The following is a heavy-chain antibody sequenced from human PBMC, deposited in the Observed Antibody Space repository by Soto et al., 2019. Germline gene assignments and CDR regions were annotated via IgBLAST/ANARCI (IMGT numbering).Heavy chain of an antibody. Sequence: SETRSLTCTLSAGSISSSSYYWGWIRQPPGKGLEWIGSIYYSGSTYYNPSLKSRVTISVDTSKSQFSLQLSSVTAADTAVYYCARQKYSSGRNNWFDPWRQGTLVTVSS. CDR1: AGSISSSSYY. J-gene: IGHJ5*02. V-gene: IGHV4-39*01. CDR2: IYYSGST. D-gene: IGHD6-19*01. CDR3: ARQKYSSGRNNWFDP.